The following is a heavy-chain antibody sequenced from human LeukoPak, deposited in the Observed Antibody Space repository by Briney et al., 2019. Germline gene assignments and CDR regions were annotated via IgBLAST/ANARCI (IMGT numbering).Heavy chain of an antibody. CDR1: GFTFTNAW. CDR3: TTWTSH. V-gene: IGHV3-15*01. CDR2: IKTKADGGTT. J-gene: IGHJ4*02. D-gene: IGHD3/OR15-3a*01. Sequence: GGSLRLSCAASGFTFTNAWMTCVRQAPGKGLEWVGRIKTKADGGTTDYAALVKGRFTISRDDSKDTLYLEMNSLKTEDTAVYYCTTWTSHWGQGTQVTVSS.